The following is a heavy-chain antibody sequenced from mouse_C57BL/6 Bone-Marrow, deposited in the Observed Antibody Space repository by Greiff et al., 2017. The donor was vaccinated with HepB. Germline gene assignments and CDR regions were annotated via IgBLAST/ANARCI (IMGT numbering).Heavy chain of an antibody. CDR3: ARDLPPSH. Sequence: EVKLVESEGGLVQPGSSMKLSCTASGFTFSDYYMAWVRQVPEKGLEWVANINYDGSSTYYLDSLKSRFIISRDNAKNMLYLQMSSLKSEDTATYYCARDLPPSHWGQGTTLTVSS. V-gene: IGHV5-16*01. J-gene: IGHJ2*01. CDR1: GFTFSDYY. CDR2: INYDGSST.